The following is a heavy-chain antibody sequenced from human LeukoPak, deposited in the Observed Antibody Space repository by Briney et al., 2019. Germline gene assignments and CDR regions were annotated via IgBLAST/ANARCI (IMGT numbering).Heavy chain of an antibody. CDR3: AQFSDSQEYSGYDGFDY. CDR2: IYWDDDK. J-gene: IGHJ4*02. V-gene: IGHV2-5*02. Sequence: SGPTLVKPTQTLTLTCTFSGFSLSTSGVGVGWIRQPPGKALEWLALIYWDDDKHYSPSLKSRLTITKDTSKNQVVLTMTNMDPVDTATYYCAQFSDSQEYSGYDGFDYWGQGTLVTVSS. CDR1: GFSLSTSGVG. D-gene: IGHD5-12*01.